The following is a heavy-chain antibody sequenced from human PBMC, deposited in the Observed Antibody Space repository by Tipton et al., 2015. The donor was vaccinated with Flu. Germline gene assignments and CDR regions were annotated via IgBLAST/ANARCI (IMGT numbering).Heavy chain of an antibody. Sequence: TLSLTCTISGHSISSDYYWGWIRQSPGKGLEWIGNIFHTGSTYHNPSLKSRVTISVDTSKNQFSLNVFSVTASDTALYYCAGVPVVGSLYGSGKGWFDPWGQGILVTVSS. CDR2: IFHTGST. D-gene: IGHD3-10*01. CDR1: GHSISSDYY. J-gene: IGHJ5*02. V-gene: IGHV4-38-2*02. CDR3: AGVPVVGSLYGSGKGWFDP.